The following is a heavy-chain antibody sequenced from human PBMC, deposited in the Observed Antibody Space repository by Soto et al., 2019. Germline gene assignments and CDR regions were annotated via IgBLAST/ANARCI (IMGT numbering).Heavy chain of an antibody. CDR2: IYYSGST. CDR3: ARVFQLGRDGDY. Sequence: SETLSLTCTVSGGSISSYYWSWIRQPPGKGLEWIGYIYYSGSTNYNPSLKSRVTISVDTSKNQFSLKLSSVTAADTAVYYCARVFQLGRDGDYWGQGTLVTVSS. V-gene: IGHV4-59*01. D-gene: IGHD7-27*01. J-gene: IGHJ4*02. CDR1: GGSISSYY.